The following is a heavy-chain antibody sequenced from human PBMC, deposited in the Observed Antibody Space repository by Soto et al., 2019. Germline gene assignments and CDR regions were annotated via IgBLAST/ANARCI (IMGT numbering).Heavy chain of an antibody. Sequence: GGSLRLSCAASGFTFSSYWMSWVRQAPGKGLEWVANIKRDGSEKYYVDSVKGRFTISRNNAKNSLYLQMNGLRAEDTAVYYCARAGRYCSSTSCYLAFDIWGQGTMVTVSS. CDR3: ARAGRYCSSTSCYLAFDI. CDR2: IKRDGSEK. D-gene: IGHD2-2*01. V-gene: IGHV3-7*01. J-gene: IGHJ3*02. CDR1: GFTFSSYW.